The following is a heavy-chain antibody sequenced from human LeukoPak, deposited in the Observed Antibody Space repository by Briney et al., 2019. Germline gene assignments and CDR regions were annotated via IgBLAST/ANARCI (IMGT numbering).Heavy chain of an antibody. CDR2: IYTSRST. Sequence: SETLSLTCSVSGGSISSHYWSWIRQPAGKGLESIGHIYTSRSTNYNPSLKSRVTMSVDTSKKQFSLKLTSVTAADTAVYYCVRGRVYGSGNNWFDPWGQGTLVTVSS. V-gene: IGHV4-4*07. D-gene: IGHD3-10*01. CDR3: VRGRVYGSGNNWFDP. J-gene: IGHJ5*02. CDR1: GGSISSHY.